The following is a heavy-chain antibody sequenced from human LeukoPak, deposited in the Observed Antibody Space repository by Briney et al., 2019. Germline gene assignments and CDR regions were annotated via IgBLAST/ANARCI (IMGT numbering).Heavy chain of an antibody. Sequence: SETLSLTCAVYGGSFSGYYWSWIRQPPGRGLEWIGEINHSGSTNYNPSLKSRVTISVDTTKNQFSLKLSSVTAADTAVYYCARDSVAGAIFDYWGQGTLVTVSS. J-gene: IGHJ4*02. CDR3: ARDSVAGAIFDY. V-gene: IGHV4-34*01. CDR1: GGSFSGYY. CDR2: INHSGST. D-gene: IGHD6-19*01.